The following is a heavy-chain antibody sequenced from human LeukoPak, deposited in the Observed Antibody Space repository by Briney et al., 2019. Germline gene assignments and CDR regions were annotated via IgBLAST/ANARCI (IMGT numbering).Heavy chain of an antibody. J-gene: IGHJ5*02. CDR2: IYHSGST. Sequence: SQTLSLTCAVSGGSISSGGYSWSWIRQPPGKGLEWIGYIYHSGSTYYNPSLKSRVTISVDRSKNQFSLKLSSVTAADTAVYYCARPHYYDILTGYYPTWGQGTLVTVSS. CDR3: ARPHYYDILTGYYPT. D-gene: IGHD3-9*01. CDR1: GGSISSGGYS. V-gene: IGHV4-30-2*01.